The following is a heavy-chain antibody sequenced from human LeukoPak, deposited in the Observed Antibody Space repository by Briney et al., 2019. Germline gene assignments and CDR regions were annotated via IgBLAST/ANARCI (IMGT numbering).Heavy chain of an antibody. CDR3: ATDLSGSYPFPFSD. D-gene: IGHD1-26*01. CDR1: GYTFTSYV. V-gene: IGHV1-8*01. Sequence: GASVKGSCKASGYTFTSYVINWVRETTRQRLEWRGGMRPNSGSTGSAQKFQGRVTLTKNTSISTAYMELNNLRSEDTAVYHCATDLSGSYPFPFSDWGQGTLVTVPS. J-gene: IGHJ4*02. CDR2: MRPNSGST.